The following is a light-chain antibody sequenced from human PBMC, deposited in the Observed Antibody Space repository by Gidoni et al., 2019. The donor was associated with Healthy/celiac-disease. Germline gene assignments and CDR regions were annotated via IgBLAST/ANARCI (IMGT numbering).Light chain of an antibody. CDR3: QQYDNL. V-gene: IGKV1-33*01. CDR2: DAS. J-gene: IGKJ3*01. Sequence: DIQMTQSPSSQSASVGDRVTITCQASQDISNYLNWYHQKPGKAPKLLIYDASNLETGVPSRFSGSGSGTDFTFTISSLQPEDIATYYCQQYDNLFGPGTKVDIK. CDR1: QDISNY.